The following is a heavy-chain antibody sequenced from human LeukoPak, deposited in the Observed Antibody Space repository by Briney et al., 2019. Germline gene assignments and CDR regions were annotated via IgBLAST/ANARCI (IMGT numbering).Heavy chain of an antibody. Sequence: GGSLRLSCAASGFTFSNYWLTWVRQAPGQGLEWVANIKQDGSEKHYVDSVKGRFTISRDNAKNSLYLQMNSLRAEDTAVYYCARDFRYWGQGTLVTVSS. CDR1: GFTFSNYW. V-gene: IGHV3-7*01. CDR2: IKQDGSEK. CDR3: ARDFRY. J-gene: IGHJ4*02.